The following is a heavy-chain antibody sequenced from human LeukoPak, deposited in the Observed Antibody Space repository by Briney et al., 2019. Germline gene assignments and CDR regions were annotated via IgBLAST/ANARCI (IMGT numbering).Heavy chain of an antibody. CDR3: ARGTLLNAFDI. J-gene: IGHJ3*02. CDR1: GFSISTYE. V-gene: IGHV3-48*03. Sequence: PGGSLRLSVAASGFSISTYEMNWVRQAPGKGLGWVSYFRSSRGTIYYADSVRGRFTVSGDSAKNSLYLQMNSLRADDTAVYYCARGTLLNAFDIWGQGTMVTVSS. D-gene: IGHD1-26*01. CDR2: FRSSRGTI.